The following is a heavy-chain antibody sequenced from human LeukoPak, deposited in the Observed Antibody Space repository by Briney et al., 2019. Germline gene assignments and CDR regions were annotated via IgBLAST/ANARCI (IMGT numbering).Heavy chain of an antibody. D-gene: IGHD5/OR15-5a*01. V-gene: IGHV3-73*01. CDR1: GFTFSDSA. CDR3: TTTRLYSVNAQFDD. Sequence: GGSLRLSCAASGFTFSDSARRCLRQASGKGLEWVGRIRSKGNSYATAYAASVKGRFNIFRDDSANMAYLQMDSLKAEDTAVYYCTTTRLYSVNAQFDDWSQGTLVTVSS. CDR2: IRSKGNSYAT. J-gene: IGHJ4*02.